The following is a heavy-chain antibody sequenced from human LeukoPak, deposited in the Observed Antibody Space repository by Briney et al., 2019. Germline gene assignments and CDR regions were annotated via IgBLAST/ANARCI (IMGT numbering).Heavy chain of an antibody. CDR2: ISGSGSST. D-gene: IGHD3-10*01. CDR3: AKGYKASPLDY. V-gene: IGHV3-23*01. CDR1: RFIFSTYA. Sequence: PGGSLRLSCAASRFIFSTYAMSWVRQAPGKGLDWVSGISGSGSSTYYADSVKGRFTISRDNTKNTLYLQMNSLRAEDTAVYYCAKGYKASPLDYWGQGTLVTVSS. J-gene: IGHJ4*02.